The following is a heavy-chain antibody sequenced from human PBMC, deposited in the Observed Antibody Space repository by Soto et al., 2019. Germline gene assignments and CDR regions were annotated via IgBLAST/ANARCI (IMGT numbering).Heavy chain of an antibody. CDR1: GYTLTELS. J-gene: IGHJ4*02. D-gene: IGHD3-10*01. CDR3: ATSQLLWFGELLPLFDY. CDR2: FDPEDGET. V-gene: IGHV1-24*01. Sequence: GASVAVSCKVSGYTLTELSMHWVRPAPGKGLEWMGGFDPEDGETIYAQKFQGRVTMTEDTSTDTAYMELSSLRSEDTAVYYCATSQLLWFGELLPLFDYWGQGTLVTVSS.